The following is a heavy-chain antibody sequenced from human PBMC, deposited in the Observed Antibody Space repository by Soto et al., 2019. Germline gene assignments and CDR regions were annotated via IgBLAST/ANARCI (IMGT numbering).Heavy chain of an antibody. J-gene: IGHJ6*02. D-gene: IGHD2-2*02. Sequence: PSETLSLTCTVSGGSISGYYWGWIRQPPGKGLEWIGYIFYRGNTLYSPSLQSRVTISVDTSKNQFSLRLSSVTTADTAVYYCTRHAIIPKLQYGMDVWGQGASVTVSS. CDR2: IFYRGNT. CDR1: GGSISGYY. V-gene: IGHV4-59*01. CDR3: TRHAIIPKLQYGMDV.